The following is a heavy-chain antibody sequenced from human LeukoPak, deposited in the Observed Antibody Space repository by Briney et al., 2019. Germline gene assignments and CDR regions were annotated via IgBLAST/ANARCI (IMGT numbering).Heavy chain of an antibody. CDR2: IYSGGST. CDR1: GFTVSSNY. J-gene: IGHJ6*02. V-gene: IGHV3-53*01. Sequence: GGSLRLSCAASGFTVSSNYMSWVRQAPGKGLEWVSVIYSGGSTYYADSVKGRFTISRDNSKNTLHLQMNSLRAEDTAVYYCASLSSVLYSYGMDVWGQGTTVTVSS. D-gene: IGHD6-19*01. CDR3: ASLSSVLYSYGMDV.